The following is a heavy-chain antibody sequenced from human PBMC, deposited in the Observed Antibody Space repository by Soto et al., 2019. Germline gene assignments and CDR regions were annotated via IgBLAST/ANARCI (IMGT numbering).Heavy chain of an antibody. D-gene: IGHD6-13*01. V-gene: IGHV1-69*02. CDR2: IIPILGIA. CDR3: ARVGYSSSWIGYYYYGMDV. J-gene: IGHJ6*02. Sequence: ASVKVSCKASGGTFSSYTISWVRQAPGQGLEWMGRIIPILGIANYAQKFQGRVTITADKSTSTAYMELSSLRSEDTAVYYCARVGYSSSWIGYYYYGMDVWGQGTTVTVSS. CDR1: GGTFSSYT.